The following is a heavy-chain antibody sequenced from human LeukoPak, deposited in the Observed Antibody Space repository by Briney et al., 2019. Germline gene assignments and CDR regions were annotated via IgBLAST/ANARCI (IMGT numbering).Heavy chain of an antibody. D-gene: IGHD6-19*01. Sequence: GGSLRLSCAASGFTVSTYYMSWVRQAPGKGLEWVSVIYSGGTTYYADSVKGRFTISRDNSKNTLYLQMNSLGAEDTAVYYCAREISGGWYDYWGQGTLVTVSS. V-gene: IGHV3-53*01. J-gene: IGHJ4*02. CDR3: AREISGGWYDY. CDR2: IYSGGTT. CDR1: GFTVSTYY.